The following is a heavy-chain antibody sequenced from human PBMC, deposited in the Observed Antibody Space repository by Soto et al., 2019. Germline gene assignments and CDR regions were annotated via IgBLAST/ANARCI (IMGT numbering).Heavy chain of an antibody. CDR3: ARDLRLGGKSSSGWSAEFDP. V-gene: IGHV3-74*01. Sequence: GGSLRLSCAASGFTFSSYWMHWVRQAPGKGLVWVSRINSDGSSTSYADSVKGRFTISRDNAKNTLYLQMNSLRAEDTAVYYCARDLRLGGKSSSGWSAEFDPWGQGTLVTVSS. CDR1: GFTFSSYW. D-gene: IGHD6-19*01. J-gene: IGHJ5*02. CDR2: INSDGSST.